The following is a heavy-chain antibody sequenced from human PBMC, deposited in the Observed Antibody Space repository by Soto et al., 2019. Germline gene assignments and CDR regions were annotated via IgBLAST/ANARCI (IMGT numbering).Heavy chain of an antibody. J-gene: IGHJ4*02. Sequence: QVQLVESGGGVVQPGGSLRLSCQASGFNFDNYGMHWVRQAPGKGLEWVAVITYDGSFQYYADSVKGRFTISRDNSKNTLSLNLTTLKPEDTPVYHCAKNRVGGTFYTPLAFWGQETLVTSPQ. V-gene: IGHV3-30*18. CDR3: AKNRVGGTFYTPLAF. CDR1: GFNFDNYG. CDR2: ITYDGSFQ. D-gene: IGHD1-7*01.